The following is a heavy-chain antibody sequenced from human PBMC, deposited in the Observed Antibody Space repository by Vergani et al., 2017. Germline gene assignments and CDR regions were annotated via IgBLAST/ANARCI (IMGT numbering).Heavy chain of an antibody. CDR2: IRGSGDST. CDR1: GFTFSNYA. Sequence: EVQLLESGGGLVQPGGSLRLSCAASGFTFSNYAMSWVRQAPGKGLEWVSIIRGSGDSTYYADSVKGRFTISRDNSKNTLYLQMNSLRAEDTAVYYCASRDITVFGVVIIRGYYYYGMDVWGQGTTVTVSS. D-gene: IGHD3-3*01. CDR3: ASRDITVFGVVIIRGYYYYGMDV. J-gene: IGHJ6*02. V-gene: IGHV3-23*01.